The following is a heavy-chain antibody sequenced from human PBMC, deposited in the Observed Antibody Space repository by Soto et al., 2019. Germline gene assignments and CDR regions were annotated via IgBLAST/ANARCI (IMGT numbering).Heavy chain of an antibody. V-gene: IGHV4-39*01. Sequence: QLQLQESGPGLVKPSETLSLTCTVSGGSISSSSYYWGWIRQPPGKGLEWIGSIYYSGSTYYNPSLKSRVTISVDTSKNQFSLKLSSVTAADTAVYYCARHPADFWSGYYRADYFDYWGQGTLVTVSS. CDR3: ARHPADFWSGYYRADYFDY. J-gene: IGHJ4*02. CDR2: IYYSGST. CDR1: GGSISSSSYY. D-gene: IGHD3-3*01.